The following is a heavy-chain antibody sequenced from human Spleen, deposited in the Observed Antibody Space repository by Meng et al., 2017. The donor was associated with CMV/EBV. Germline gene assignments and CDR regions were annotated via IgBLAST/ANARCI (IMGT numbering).Heavy chain of an antibody. CDR3: ARVPITIFGVAAYFQH. J-gene: IGHJ1*01. V-gene: IGHV4-34*01. CDR2: INHSGST. D-gene: IGHD3-3*01. Sequence: LELDSGLWKLSLTLSPTCAVYGWSFSGYYWSWIRQPPGKGLEWIGEINHSGSTNYNPSLKSRVTISVDTSKNQFSLKLSSVTAADTAVYYCARVPITIFGVAAYFQHWGQGTLVTVSS. CDR1: GWSFSGYY.